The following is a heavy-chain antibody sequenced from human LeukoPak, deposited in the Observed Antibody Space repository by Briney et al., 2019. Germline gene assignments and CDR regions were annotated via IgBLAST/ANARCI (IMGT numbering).Heavy chain of an antibody. J-gene: IGHJ6*03. V-gene: IGHV3-30*03. CDR1: GFTFSSYG. CDR2: ISYDGSNK. Sequence: PGGSLRLSCAASGFTFSSYGMHWVRQAPGKGLEWVAVISYDGSNKYYADSVKGRFTISRDNSKNTLYLQMNSLKAEDTAVYYCARRNSPGFDYYYYYMDVWGKGTTVTVSS. D-gene: IGHD4-23*01. CDR3: ARRNSPGFDYYYYYMDV.